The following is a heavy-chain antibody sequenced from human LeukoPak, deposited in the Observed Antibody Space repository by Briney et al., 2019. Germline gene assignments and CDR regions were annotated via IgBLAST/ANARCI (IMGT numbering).Heavy chain of an antibody. CDR2: IKSTGDTT. CDR3: ATDDGSATMGFDS. V-gene: IGHV1-46*01. J-gene: IGHJ5*01. D-gene: IGHD1-26*01. CDR1: GYTFTSYH. Sequence: GASVKVSCKTSGYTFTSYHMHWVRQAPGQGLEWVAIIKSTGDTTVYAQKFQGRVTVTRDTSTSTAFMELSSLRSEDTAIYYCATDDGSATMGFDSWGQGTLLTVSS.